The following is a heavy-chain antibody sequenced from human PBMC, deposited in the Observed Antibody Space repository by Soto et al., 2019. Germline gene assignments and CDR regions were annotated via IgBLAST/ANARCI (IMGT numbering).Heavy chain of an antibody. V-gene: IGHV2-70*11. CDR2: IDWDDDK. Sequence: SGPTLVNPTQTLTLTCTFSGFSLSTSGMCVSWIRQPPGKALEWLARIDWDDDKYYSTSLKTRLTISKDTSKNQVVLTMTNMDPVDTATYYCARISNYDILTGYDYWGQGILVTVSS. CDR1: GFSLSTSGMC. CDR3: ARISNYDILTGYDY. D-gene: IGHD3-9*01. J-gene: IGHJ4*02.